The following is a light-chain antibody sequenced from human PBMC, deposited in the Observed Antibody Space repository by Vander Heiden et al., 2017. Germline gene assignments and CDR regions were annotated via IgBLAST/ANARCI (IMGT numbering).Light chain of an antibody. CDR2: HAS. CDR1: QSISTW. V-gene: IGKV1-5*01. J-gene: IGKJ4*01. CDR3: QHYNSYPLT. Sequence: DTQMAQSPSTLSASVGDRVTITCRASQSISTWLAWYQHKPGRAPMLLIYHASTLESAVSSSFSGSGSGTEFTLIISSLQPVDVSHYYCQHYNSYPLTFGGGTKVE.